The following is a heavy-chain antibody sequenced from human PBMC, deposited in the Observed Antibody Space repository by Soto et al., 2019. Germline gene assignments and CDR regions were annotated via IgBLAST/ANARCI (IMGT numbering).Heavy chain of an antibody. CDR3: AKGHRLGSSAVYFDY. J-gene: IGHJ4*02. V-gene: IGHV3-23*01. CDR1: GFTFSSYA. D-gene: IGHD6-6*01. CDR2: ISDSGGST. Sequence: EVQLLESGGGLVQPGGSLRLSCAASGFTFSSYAMSWVRQAPGKGLAWVSAISDSGGSTYYADSVKGRFTISGDNSTNTLYLQMNSLRAEDTAVYYGAKGHRLGSSAVYFDYWGQGTLVTVSS.